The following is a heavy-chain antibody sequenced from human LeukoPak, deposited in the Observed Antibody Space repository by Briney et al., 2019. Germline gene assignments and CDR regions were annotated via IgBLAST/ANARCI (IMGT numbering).Heavy chain of an antibody. CDR2: INHSGNT. CDR1: GGSFSGYY. Sequence: SETLSLTCAVYGGSFSGYYWSWIRQPPGKGLEWIGEINHSGNTNYNPSLKSRVTISVDTSKNQFSLKLSSVTAADTAVYYCARGRGLDPWGQGTLVTVSS. V-gene: IGHV4-34*01. CDR3: ARGRGLDP. D-gene: IGHD5/OR15-5a*01. J-gene: IGHJ5*02.